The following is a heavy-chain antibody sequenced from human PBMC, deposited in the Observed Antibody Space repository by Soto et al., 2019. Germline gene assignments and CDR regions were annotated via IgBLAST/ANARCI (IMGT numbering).Heavy chain of an antibody. D-gene: IGHD3-10*01. CDR3: AVNVLLWLGETQIDY. Sequence: ASVKVSCKVSGYTLTELSMHWVRQAPGKGLEWMGGFDPEDGETIYAQKFQGRVTMTEDTSTDTAYMELSSLRPEDTAVYYCAVNVLLWLGETQIDYWGQGTLVTVSS. CDR2: FDPEDGET. V-gene: IGHV1-24*01. J-gene: IGHJ4*02. CDR1: GYTLTELS.